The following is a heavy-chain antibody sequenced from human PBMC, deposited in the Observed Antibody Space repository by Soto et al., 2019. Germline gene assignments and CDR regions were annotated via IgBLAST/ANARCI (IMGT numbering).Heavy chain of an antibody. CDR3: ARDRYSGDESNPTYYNYFDY. D-gene: IGHD5-12*01. CDR1: GYTFIDYF. J-gene: IGHJ4*01. CDR2: INPNSGET. Sequence: ASVKVSCKASGYTFIDYFIHWLRQAPGQGLEWMGWINPNSGETKFAQKFQGRVTITADESTSTAYMELSSLRSEDTAVYYCARDRYSGDESNPTYYNYFDYGG. V-gene: IGHV1-2*02.